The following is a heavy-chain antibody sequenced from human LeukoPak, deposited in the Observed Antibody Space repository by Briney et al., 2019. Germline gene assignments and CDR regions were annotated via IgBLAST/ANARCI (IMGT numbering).Heavy chain of an antibody. V-gene: IGHV3-23*01. CDR1: GFTFSNYA. D-gene: IGHD5-12*01. J-gene: IGHJ4*01. CDR2: ISGSGGTT. CDR3: AKGIVASIQYYFDY. Sequence: PGGSLRLSCAASGFTFSNYAMTWVRQAPGKGLEWVSSISGSGGTTYYADSVKGRFTISRDNSKNTLYLQRSGLRVEDTAVYFCAKGIVASIQYYFDYWGHGSLVTVSS.